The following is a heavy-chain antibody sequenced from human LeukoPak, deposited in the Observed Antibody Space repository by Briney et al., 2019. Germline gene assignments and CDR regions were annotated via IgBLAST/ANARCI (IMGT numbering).Heavy chain of an antibody. CDR2: IYTSGST. CDR3: ARQVVVAATPTYFYYYMDV. V-gene: IGHV4-4*07. D-gene: IGHD2-15*01. CDR1: GGSISSYY. Sequence: SETLSLTCTVSGGSISSYYWSWIRQPAGKGLEWIGRIYTSGSTNYNPSLKSRVTISVDTSKNQFSLKLSSVTAADTAVYYCARQVVVAATPTYFYYYMDVWGKGTTVTISS. J-gene: IGHJ6*03.